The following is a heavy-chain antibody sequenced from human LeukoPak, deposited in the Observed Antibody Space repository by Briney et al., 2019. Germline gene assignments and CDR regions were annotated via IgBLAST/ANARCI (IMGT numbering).Heavy chain of an antibody. Sequence: SVKVSCKASGGTFSSYAISWVRQAPGQGLEWMGGIIPIFGTANYAQKFQGRVTITADESTSTAYTELSSLRSEDTAVYYCARDYYGSGSYWYWGQGTLVTVSS. CDR3: ARDYYGSGSYWY. CDR1: GGTFSSYA. J-gene: IGHJ4*02. V-gene: IGHV1-69*13. CDR2: IIPIFGTA. D-gene: IGHD3-10*01.